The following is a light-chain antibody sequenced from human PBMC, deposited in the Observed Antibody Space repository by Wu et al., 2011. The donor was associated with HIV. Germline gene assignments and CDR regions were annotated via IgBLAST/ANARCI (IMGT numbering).Light chain of an antibody. Sequence: EIVLTQSPATLSLSPGERATLSCRASQSVSSYLAWYQQEPGQAPRLLIYDASNRATGIPARFSGSGSGTDFTLTISSLEPEDFAVYYCQQRSNWLFGQGTKLDIK. CDR2: DAS. CDR3: QQRSNWL. CDR1: QSVSSY. J-gene: IGKJ2*01. V-gene: IGKV3-11*01.